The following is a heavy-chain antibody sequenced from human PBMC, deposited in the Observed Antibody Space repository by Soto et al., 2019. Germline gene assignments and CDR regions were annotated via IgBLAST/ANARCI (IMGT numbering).Heavy chain of an antibody. V-gene: IGHV4-34*01. CDR1: GGSFSGYY. J-gene: IGHJ6*03. Sequence: QVQLQQWGAGLLKPSETLSLTCAVYGGSFSGYYWSWIRQPPGKGLEWIGEINHSGSTNYNPSLKGRVTRSVDTSKNQFSLKLSSVTAADTAVYYCARGSVYYGSGSASYYYYMDVWGKGTTVTVSS. CDR3: ARGSVYYGSGSASYYYYMDV. CDR2: INHSGST. D-gene: IGHD3-10*01.